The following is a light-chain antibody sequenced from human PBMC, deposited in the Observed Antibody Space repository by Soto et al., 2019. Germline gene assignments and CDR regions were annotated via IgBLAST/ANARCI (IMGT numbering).Light chain of an antibody. CDR1: QSLLHSNGYNY. J-gene: IGKJ2*01. CDR3: MQALQAPYT. V-gene: IGKV2-28*01. CDR2: LGS. Sequence: DIVMTQSPLSLPVTPGEPASISCRSSQSLLHSNGYNYLDWYLQKPGQSPQLLIYLGSNRASGVPDRFSGSGSGTDFKLKISRVEAEDVGVYYCMQALQAPYTFGQGTKPEIK.